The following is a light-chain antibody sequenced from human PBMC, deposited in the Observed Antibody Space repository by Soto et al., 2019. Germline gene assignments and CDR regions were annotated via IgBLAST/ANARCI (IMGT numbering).Light chain of an antibody. V-gene: IGKV3-15*01. CDR1: QSVSSN. Sequence: EIVMTQSPVTLSVSPGERATLPCRASQSVSSNLAWYQQKPGQAPRILIYGASTRATGIPARFSGSGSGTEFTLHISSLQSEDFAVYYCQQYNKWPVTFGGGTKVEIK. CDR2: GAS. CDR3: QQYNKWPVT. J-gene: IGKJ4*01.